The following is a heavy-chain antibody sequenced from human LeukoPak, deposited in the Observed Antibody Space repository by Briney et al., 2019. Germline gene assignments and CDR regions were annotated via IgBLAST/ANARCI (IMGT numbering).Heavy chain of an antibody. CDR2: ISSGSRTI. CDR1: GFTFSGYS. Sequence: PWGSLRLSCAASGFTFSGYSMNWVRQAPGKGLEWLSYISSGSRTIYYADSVKGRFTVSRDNAKNSLYLQMNSLRAEDTAVYYCARESISGHRDFDYWGQGALVTVSS. CDR3: ARESISGHRDFDY. V-gene: IGHV3-48*01. D-gene: IGHD1-26*01. J-gene: IGHJ4*02.